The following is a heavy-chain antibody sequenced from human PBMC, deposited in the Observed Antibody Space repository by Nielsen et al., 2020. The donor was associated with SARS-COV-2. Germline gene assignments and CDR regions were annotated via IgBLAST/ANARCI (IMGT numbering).Heavy chain of an antibody. CDR1: VGTFSSYA. CDR2: TGIYNGNT. CDR3: AKRVITFGGIVEGWFDY. V-gene: IGHV1-18*01. Sequence: AGENVSCKAPVGTFSSYAISWVRQAPGQGREWLGWTGIYNGNTKYAQKLQGRVTMTTDTSTATAYMELRSLRSDDTAIYYCAKRVITFGGIVEGWFDYWGQGTLVTVSS. J-gene: IGHJ5*01. D-gene: IGHD3-16*02.